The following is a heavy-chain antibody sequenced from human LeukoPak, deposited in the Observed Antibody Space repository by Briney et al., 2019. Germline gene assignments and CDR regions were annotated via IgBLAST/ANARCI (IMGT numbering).Heavy chain of an antibody. D-gene: IGHD3-16*01. Sequence: SVKVSCKASGGTFSSYAINWVRQAPGQGLEWMGGIIPIFGTANYAQKFQGRVTITADESTSTAYMELSSLRSEDTAVYYCATSALGVGDYYYYGMDVWGQGTTVTVSS. CDR1: GGTFSSYA. CDR3: ATSALGVGDYYYYGMDV. CDR2: IIPIFGTA. J-gene: IGHJ6*02. V-gene: IGHV1-69*13.